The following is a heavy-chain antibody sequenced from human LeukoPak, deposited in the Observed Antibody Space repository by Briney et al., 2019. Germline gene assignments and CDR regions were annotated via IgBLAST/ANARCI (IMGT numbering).Heavy chain of an antibody. V-gene: IGHV3-53*01. CDR3: ARGRPYWYFDL. Sequence: GGSLRLSCAASEFIVSSNYMSWVRQAPGKGLEWVSVIYSGGSTYYADSVKGRFTISRDNSKNTLYLQMNSLRAEDTAVYYCARGRPYWYFDLWGRGTLVTVSS. J-gene: IGHJ2*01. CDR2: IYSGGST. CDR1: EFIVSSNY.